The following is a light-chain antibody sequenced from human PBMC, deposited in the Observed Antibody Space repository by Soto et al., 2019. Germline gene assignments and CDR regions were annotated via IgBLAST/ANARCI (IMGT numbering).Light chain of an antibody. CDR1: SSDVGGYNY. V-gene: IGLV2-11*01. Sequence: QSALTQPRSVSGSPGQSVTISCTGTSSDVGGYNYVSWYQQHPGKAPKLMIYDIIKRPSGVPDRFSGSKSGNTASLTISGLSAEDGADYYCRSYAGSYTVVFGGGTKLTVL. CDR3: RSYAGSYTVV. CDR2: DII. J-gene: IGLJ2*01.